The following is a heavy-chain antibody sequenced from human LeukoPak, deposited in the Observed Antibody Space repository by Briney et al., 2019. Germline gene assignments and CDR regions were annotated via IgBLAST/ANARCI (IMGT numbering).Heavy chain of an antibody. D-gene: IGHD3-3*01. V-gene: IGHV1-69*02. Sequence: SVKVSCKASGGTFSSYTISWVRQAPGQGLEWMGMIIPILGIANYAQKFQGRVTITADKSTSTAYIELSSLRSEDTAVYYCASIYDFWSGYLGHDAFDIWGQGTMVTVSS. CDR2: IIPILGIA. J-gene: IGHJ3*02. CDR1: GGTFSSYT. CDR3: ASIYDFWSGYLGHDAFDI.